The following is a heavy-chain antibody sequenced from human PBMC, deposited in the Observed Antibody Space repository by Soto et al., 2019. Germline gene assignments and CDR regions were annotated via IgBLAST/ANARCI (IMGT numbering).Heavy chain of an antibody. CDR3: ATSGVATGFDF. CDR2: ISSGGSYI. D-gene: IGHD5-12*01. V-gene: IGHV3-21*06. J-gene: IGHJ4*02. CDR1: EMTFSNYS. Sequence: GGALRLSCSASEMTFSNYSMNWVRQAPGKGLEWVSSISSGGSYIYYADSGKGRFTISRDNAKNSLFLQMTSLRAEDTAVYYCATSGVATGFDFWGQGTLVPVSS.